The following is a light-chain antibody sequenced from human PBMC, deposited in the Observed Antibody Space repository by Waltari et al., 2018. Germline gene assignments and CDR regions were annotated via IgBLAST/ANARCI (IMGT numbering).Light chain of an antibody. Sequence: EIVLTQSPGTLSLSPGERATLPCRASQSVRSSYLAWYQKKPGQAPRLLIYGASSRATGIPDRFSGSGSGTDFTLAISRLEPEDFAVYYCQQYGSSSWTFGQGTKVEIK. J-gene: IGKJ1*01. CDR3: QQYGSSSWT. CDR1: QSVRSSY. V-gene: IGKV3-20*01. CDR2: GAS.